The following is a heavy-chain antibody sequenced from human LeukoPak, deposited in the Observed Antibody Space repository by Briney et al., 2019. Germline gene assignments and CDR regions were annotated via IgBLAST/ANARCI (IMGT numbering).Heavy chain of an antibody. CDR1: GDSISSYY. CDR3: ARSEAIYSSSVSRFDP. D-gene: IGHD6-13*01. CDR2: ISHTGNT. Sequence: SETLSLTCTVSGDSISSYYWSWIRQPPGKGLEWIGYISHTGNTNYNPSLTGRLTISLDTSKSQVSLQLTSVTAADTAVYYCARSEAIYSSSVSRFDPWGQGTPVTVSS. J-gene: IGHJ5*02. V-gene: IGHV4-59*01.